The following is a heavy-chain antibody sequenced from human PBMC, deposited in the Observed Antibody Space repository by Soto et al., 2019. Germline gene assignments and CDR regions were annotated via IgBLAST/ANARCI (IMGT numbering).Heavy chain of an antibody. Sequence: SGPTLVNPTQTLTLTCTFSGFSLSTSGVGVGWIRQPPGKALEWLALIFWNDDKRSSPSLKSRLAITKDTSKNQVVLKMTNMDPVDTATYYCVYSSYGSGPRGFDFWGQGTLVTVSS. J-gene: IGHJ4*02. CDR1: GFSLSTSGVG. V-gene: IGHV2-5*01. D-gene: IGHD3-10*01. CDR2: IFWNDDK. CDR3: VYSSYGSGPRGFDF.